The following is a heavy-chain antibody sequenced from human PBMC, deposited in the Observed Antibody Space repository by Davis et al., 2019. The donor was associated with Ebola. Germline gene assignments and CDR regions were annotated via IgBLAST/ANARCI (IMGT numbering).Heavy chain of an antibody. Sequence: MPSETLSLTCTVSGGSIISSSSYWGWIRQPPRKGLEWIGSIYYSGITYYNPSLKSRVTISVDTSKNQFSLKLRSVTAADTAVYYCASLLGYCSGGSCFSSWGQGTLVTVSS. V-gene: IGHV4-39*07. CDR3: ASLLGYCSGGSCFSS. D-gene: IGHD2-15*01. CDR2: IYYSGIT. CDR1: GGSIISSSSY. J-gene: IGHJ4*02.